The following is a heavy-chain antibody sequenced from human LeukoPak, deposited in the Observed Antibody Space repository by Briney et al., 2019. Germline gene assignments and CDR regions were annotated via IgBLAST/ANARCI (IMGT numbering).Heavy chain of an antibody. CDR2: IYPGDSDT. J-gene: IGHJ4*02. CDR1: GYSFASYW. V-gene: IGHV5-51*01. Sequence: GESLKISCKGFGYSFASYWIAWVRQMPGKGLEWMGIIYPGDSDTRYSPSFQGQVTISADKSISTAYLQWSSLKASDTAMYYCARRFGTSDFDYRGQGTLVTVSS. CDR3: ARRFGTSDFDY. D-gene: IGHD3-10*01.